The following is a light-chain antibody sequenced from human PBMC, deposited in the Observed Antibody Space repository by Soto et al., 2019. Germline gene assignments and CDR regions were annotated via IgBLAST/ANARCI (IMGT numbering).Light chain of an antibody. J-gene: IGKJ1*01. CDR1: QSVSSSS. CDR3: QQYRT. V-gene: IGKV3-20*01. Sequence: PGERATLSCRASQSVSSSSLAWYQQKPGQAPRLLISGTSSRATGIPDRFSGSGSRTDFTLTISRLEPEDFAVYFCQQYRTFGQGTKVDI. CDR2: GTS.